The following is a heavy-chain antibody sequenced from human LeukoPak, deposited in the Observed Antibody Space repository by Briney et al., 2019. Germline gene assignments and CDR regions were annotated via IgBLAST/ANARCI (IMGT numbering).Heavy chain of an antibody. J-gene: IGHJ3*02. CDR3: ARDDSGSYDEDAFDI. V-gene: IGHV3-30*01. CDR2: ISYDGSNK. CDR1: GFTFSSYA. D-gene: IGHD1-26*01. Sequence: PGGSLRLSCAASGFTFSSYAMHWVRQAPGKGLEWVAVISYDGSNKYYADSVKGRFTISRDNSKNTLYLQMNSLRAEDTAVYYCARDDSGSYDEDAFDIWGQGTMVTVSS.